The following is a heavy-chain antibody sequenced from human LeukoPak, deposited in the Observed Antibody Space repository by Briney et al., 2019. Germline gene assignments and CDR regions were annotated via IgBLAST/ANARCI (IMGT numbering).Heavy chain of an antibody. D-gene: IGHD3-10*01. CDR3: ARRGYGSGNYYYPN. V-gene: IGHV5-51*01. CDR1: GYSFTNHY. CDR2: IYPGDSDT. J-gene: IGHJ4*02. Sequence: GESLKISCKGSGYSFTNHYIGWVRLMHGKGLEWMGIIYPGDSDTRYSPSIQGQVTISADKSISTAYLQWSSLKASDTAMYYCARRGYGSGNYYYPNWGQGTLVTVSS.